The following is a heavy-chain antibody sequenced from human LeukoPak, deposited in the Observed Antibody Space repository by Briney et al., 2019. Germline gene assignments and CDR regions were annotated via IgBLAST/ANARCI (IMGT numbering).Heavy chain of an antibody. CDR3: AREQYGSDDALDI. V-gene: IGHV3-33*01. CDR1: GFTFGAYG. D-gene: IGHD3-10*01. Sequence: GGSLRLYCAESGFTFGAYGMHWVRQAPGKGLEWVAVIWYDGSNQYYVDSVEGRFTISRDNSKNTVHLQMNSLRVEDTAVYYCAREQYGSDDALDIWGQGTMVTVSS. CDR2: IWYDGSNQ. J-gene: IGHJ3*02.